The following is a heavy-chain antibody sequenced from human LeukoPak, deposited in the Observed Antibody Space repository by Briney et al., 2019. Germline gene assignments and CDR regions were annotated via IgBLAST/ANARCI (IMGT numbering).Heavy chain of an antibody. CDR2: IIPIFGTA. Sequence: GASVKVSCKASGGTFSSYAISWVRQAPGQGLEWMGGIIPIFGTANYAQKFQGRVTMTTDTSTSTAYMELRSLRSDDTAVYYCARGGFDYYGSGRAFDFWGQGTLVTVSS. D-gene: IGHD3-10*01. CDR1: GGTFSSYA. CDR3: ARGGFDYYGSGRAFDF. V-gene: IGHV1-69*05. J-gene: IGHJ4*02.